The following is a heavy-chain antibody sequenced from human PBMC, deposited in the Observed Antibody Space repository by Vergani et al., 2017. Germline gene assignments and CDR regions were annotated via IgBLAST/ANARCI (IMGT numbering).Heavy chain of an antibody. Sequence: QVQLVESGGGVVQPGRSLRLSCTSSGFTFSTYAMHWVRQAPGKGLEWVAIIYYDGSKKYYADSVKGRFTISRDNSRNTLDLLMSSLRAEDTAIYYCVREGSYCGSTTCRNPSYVYYYHMDGWGEGTTVTVSS. CDR1: GFTFSTYA. CDR2: IYYDGSKK. D-gene: IGHD2-21*01. V-gene: IGHV3-33*01. J-gene: IGHJ6*03. CDR3: VREGSYCGSTTCRNPSYVYYYHMDG.